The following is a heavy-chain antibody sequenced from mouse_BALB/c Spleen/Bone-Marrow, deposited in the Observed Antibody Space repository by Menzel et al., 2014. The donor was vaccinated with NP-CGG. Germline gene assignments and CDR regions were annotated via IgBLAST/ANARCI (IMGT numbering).Heavy chain of an antibody. D-gene: IGHD1-1*01. CDR1: GYSFTGYF. J-gene: IGHJ2*01. Sequence: VQLKQSGPELVKPGASVKISCKASGYSFTGYFMNWVMQSHGKSLEWIGRINPYNGDTFYNQKFKGKVTLTVDKSSSTARMELRSLASEDSAVYYCARSGCYGSSYFDYWGQGTPLTSSS. V-gene: IGHV1-20*02. CDR3: ARSGCYGSSYFDY. CDR2: INPYNGDT.